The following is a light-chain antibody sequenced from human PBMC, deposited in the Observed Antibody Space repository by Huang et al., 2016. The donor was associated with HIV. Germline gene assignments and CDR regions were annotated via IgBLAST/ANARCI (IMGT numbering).Light chain of an antibody. J-gene: IGKJ5*01. CDR1: QGISNS. Sequence: DIQMTQSTSSLSASVGDRVTITCRASQGISNSLAWYQQKPGKAPKFLLYGASRLESGVPSRFSGSGSGTDYTLTISSLQPEDFATYYCQQYYSTPITFGQGTRLEIK. V-gene: IGKV1-NL1*01. CDR3: QQYYSTPIT. CDR2: GAS.